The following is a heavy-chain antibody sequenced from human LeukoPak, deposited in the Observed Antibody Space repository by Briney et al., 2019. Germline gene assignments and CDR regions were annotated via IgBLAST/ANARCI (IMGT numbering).Heavy chain of an antibody. CDR1: GFTFSSYA. J-gene: IGHJ6*02. D-gene: IGHD2-15*01. V-gene: IGHV3-30-3*01. CDR3: ARGGGNHYYGMDV. CDR2: ISYDGSNK. Sequence: PGRSLRLSCEASGFTFSSYAMHWVRQAPGKGLEWVAVISYDGSNKYHADSVKGRFTISRDNSKNTLYLQMNSLRAEDTAVYYCARGGGNHYYGMDVWGQGTTVTVSS.